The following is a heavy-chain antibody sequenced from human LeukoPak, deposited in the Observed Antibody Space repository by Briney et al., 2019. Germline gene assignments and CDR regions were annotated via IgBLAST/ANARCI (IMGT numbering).Heavy chain of an antibody. J-gene: IGHJ4*02. CDR3: ARVTSGWSPYFDY. Sequence: GGSLRLSCAASGFTFSSYSMNWVRQAPGNGLEWVSSISSSSSYIYYADSVKGRFTISRDNAKNSLYLQMNSLRAEDTAVYYCARVTSGWSPYFDYWGQGTLVTVSS. V-gene: IGHV3-21*01. CDR1: GFTFSSYS. CDR2: ISSSSSYI. D-gene: IGHD6-19*01.